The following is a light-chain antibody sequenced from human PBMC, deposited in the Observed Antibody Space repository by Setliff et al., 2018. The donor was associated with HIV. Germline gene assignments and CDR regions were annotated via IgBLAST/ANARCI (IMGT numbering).Light chain of an antibody. Sequence: SYELTQSPSVSVAPGKTARITCGGNNIGTKTVHWYQQKPGQAPVLVIYFDSDRPSGIPERFSGSNSGNTATLTISRVEAGDEADYYCQVWDSGSDHQVFGGGTQLTVL. CDR2: FDS. CDR3: QVWDSGSDHQV. J-gene: IGLJ3*02. V-gene: IGLV3-21*04. CDR1: NIGTKT.